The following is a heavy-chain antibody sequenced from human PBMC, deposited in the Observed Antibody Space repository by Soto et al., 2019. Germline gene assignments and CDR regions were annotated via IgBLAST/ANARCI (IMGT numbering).Heavy chain of an antibody. Sequence: EVQLLESGGGLVQPGGSLRLSCAASGFTFSNYAMSWVRQAPGKGLEWVSAISGSGGSTYYADSVKGRFTISRDNYKNTLYLRMNSLRAEDTAVFYCAKDRAIRPGTDFGYWGQGTLVTVSS. CDR2: ISGSGGST. D-gene: IGHD1-7*01. V-gene: IGHV3-23*01. J-gene: IGHJ4*02. CDR1: GFTFSNYA. CDR3: AKDRAIRPGTDFGY.